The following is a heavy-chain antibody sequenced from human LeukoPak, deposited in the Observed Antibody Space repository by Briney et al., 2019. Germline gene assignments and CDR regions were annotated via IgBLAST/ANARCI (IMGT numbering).Heavy chain of an antibody. CDR1: GGSISSYY. CDR3: ARGGYYGSGNDFRFDP. D-gene: IGHD3-10*01. CDR2: IYYSGSS. V-gene: IGHV4-59*01. Sequence: SETLSLTCTVSGGSISSYYWSWIRQPPGKGLEWIGYIYYSGSSNYKPSLKSRVTISVDTSKNQFSLKLSSVTAADTAVYYCARGGYYGSGNDFRFDPWGQGTLVTVSS. J-gene: IGHJ5*02.